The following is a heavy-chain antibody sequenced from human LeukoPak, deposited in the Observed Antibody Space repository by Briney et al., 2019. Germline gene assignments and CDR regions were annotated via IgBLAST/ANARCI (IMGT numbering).Heavy chain of an antibody. CDR2: INHSGST. CDR3: AKSNGYGLVDI. D-gene: IGHD3-10*01. CDR1: GGSFSGYY. J-gene: IGHJ3*02. V-gene: IGHV4-34*01. Sequence: SETLSLTCAVYGGSFSGYYWSWIRQPPGKGLEWIGEINHSGSTNYNPSLKSRVTISVDTSMNQFSLKLNSVTAADTAVYYCAKSNGYGLVDIWGQGTMVTVSS.